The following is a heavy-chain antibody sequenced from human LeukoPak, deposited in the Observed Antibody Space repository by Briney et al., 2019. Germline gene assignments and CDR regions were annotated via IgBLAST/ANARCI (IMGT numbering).Heavy chain of an antibody. CDR1: GFTFNTYA. V-gene: IGHV3-23*01. CDR2: VSTRGGGI. CDR3: AKDGFDYYDSSGYYYFDY. D-gene: IGHD3-22*01. Sequence: GGSLRLSCAASGFTFNTYAMSWVRQAPGKGLEWVSGVSTRGGGIYYADSVKGRFTISRDNSKNTLYLQMKSLRAEDAAVYYCAKDGFDYYDSSGYYYFDYWGQGTLVTVSS. J-gene: IGHJ4*02.